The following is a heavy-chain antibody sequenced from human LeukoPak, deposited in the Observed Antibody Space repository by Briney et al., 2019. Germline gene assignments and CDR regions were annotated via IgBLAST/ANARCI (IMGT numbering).Heavy chain of an antibody. CDR2: ISYDGRND. CDR1: GFTFSSYS. J-gene: IGHJ4*02. Sequence: GGSLRLSCAASGFTFSSYSMNWVRQAPGKGLEWVAYISYDGRNDYHADSVKGRFTISRDNSKNTLFLQLHSLRPEDTAVYYTHPPYWGQGTLVTVSS. CDR3: HPPY. V-gene: IGHV3-30*03.